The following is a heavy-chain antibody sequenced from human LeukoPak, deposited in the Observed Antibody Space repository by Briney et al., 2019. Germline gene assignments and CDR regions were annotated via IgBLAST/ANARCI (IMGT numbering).Heavy chain of an antibody. CDR1: GFTFSSYA. CDR2: ILYDGSNK. CDR3: ARDFHPYY. V-gene: IGHV3-30-3*01. J-gene: IGHJ4*02. Sequence: PGGSLRLSCAASGFTFSSYAMHWVRQAPGKGLEWVAVILYDGSNKYYADSVKGRFTISRDNSKNTLYLQMNSLRAEDTAVYYCARDFHPYYWGQGTLVTVSS.